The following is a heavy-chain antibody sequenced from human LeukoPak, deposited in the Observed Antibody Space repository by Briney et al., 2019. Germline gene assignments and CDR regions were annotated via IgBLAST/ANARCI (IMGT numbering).Heavy chain of an antibody. J-gene: IGHJ4*02. CDR3: ARHVLWFGETTYFDY. Sequence: SSETLSLTCTVSGRSISSSSYYWGWIRQPPGKGLEWIGSIYYSGSTYYNPSLKSRVTISVDTSKNQFSLKLSSVTAADTAVYYCARHVLWFGETTYFDYWGQGTLVTVSS. D-gene: IGHD3-10*01. CDR1: GRSISSSSYY. V-gene: IGHV4-39*01. CDR2: IYYSGST.